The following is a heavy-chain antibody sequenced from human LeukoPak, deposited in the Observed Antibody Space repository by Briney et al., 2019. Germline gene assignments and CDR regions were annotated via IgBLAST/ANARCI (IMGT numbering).Heavy chain of an antibody. V-gene: IGHV4-59*08. CDR2: TSYGGRT. Sequence: SETLSLTRTVSGGSIDSYYCNWIRQPPGKGLEWIGHTSYGGRTSYNPSLESRVTISADTSKNQFSLKLRSVTAADTAVYFCARGGVVTDDYYGMDVWGQGTTVTVSS. CDR1: GGSIDSYY. J-gene: IGHJ6*02. CDR3: ARGGVVTDDYYGMDV. D-gene: IGHD2-21*02.